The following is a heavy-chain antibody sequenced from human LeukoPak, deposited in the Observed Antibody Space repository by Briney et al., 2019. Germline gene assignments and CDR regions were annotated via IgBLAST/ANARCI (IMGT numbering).Heavy chain of an antibody. CDR1: GGSISSYY. D-gene: IGHD1-26*01. CDR2: IYTSGST. V-gene: IGHV4-4*07. CDR3: ARENSGSYREFDY. J-gene: IGHJ4*02. Sequence: SETLSLTCTVSGGSISSYYWSWIRQPAGKGLEWIGRIYTSGSTNYNASHKSRVSMSVDTSKNQFSLKLSSVTAADTAVFYCARENSGSYREFDYWGQGTLVTVSS.